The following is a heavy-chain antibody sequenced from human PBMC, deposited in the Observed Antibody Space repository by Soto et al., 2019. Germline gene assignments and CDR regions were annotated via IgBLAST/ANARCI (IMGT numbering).Heavy chain of an antibody. J-gene: IGHJ6*03. CDR2: TYYRSKWYN. V-gene: IGHV6-1*01. Sequence: PSQTLSLTCAISGDSVSSNSAAWNWIRQSPSRGLEWLGRTYYRSKWYNDYAVSVKSRITINPDTSKNQFSLQLNSVTPEDTAVYYCARDRGPGGYDNYYSYYMDVWGKGTTVTVYS. CDR3: ARDRGPGGYDNYYSYYMDV. CDR1: GDSVSSNSAA. D-gene: IGHD5-12*01.